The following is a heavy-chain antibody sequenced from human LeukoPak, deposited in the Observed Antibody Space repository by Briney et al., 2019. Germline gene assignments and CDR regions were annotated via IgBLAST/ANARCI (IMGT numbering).Heavy chain of an antibody. V-gene: IGHV3-23*01. CDR1: GFIFSSHG. CDR2: ISPSGDAT. J-gene: IGHJ4*02. Sequence: PGGSLRLSCAASGFIFSSHGMNWVRQAPGKGLEWVSGISPSGDATFYADSVKGRFTISRDNAKNSLYLQMNSLRAEDTAVYYCARDLGRDASGNYRDYWGQGTLVTVSS. CDR3: ARDLGRDASGNYRDY. D-gene: IGHD3-10*01.